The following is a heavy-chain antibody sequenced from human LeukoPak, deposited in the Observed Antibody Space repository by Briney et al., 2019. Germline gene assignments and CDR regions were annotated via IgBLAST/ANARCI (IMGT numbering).Heavy chain of an antibody. CDR1: GASISGYY. D-gene: IGHD2-15*01. CDR3: ARTKRVDYFDF. V-gene: IGHV4-59*01. J-gene: IGHJ4*02. Sequence: SETLSLTCSVSGASISGYYRSWIRQPPGKGLEWIAYICDSGTTDYNPSLKSRVAISIDTSKNHFSLKLNSVTAADTAVYYCARTKRVDYFDFWGQGTLVTVSS. CDR2: ICDSGTT.